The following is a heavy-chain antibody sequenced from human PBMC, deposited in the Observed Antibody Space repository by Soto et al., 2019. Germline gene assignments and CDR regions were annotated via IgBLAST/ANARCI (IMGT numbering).Heavy chain of an antibody. D-gene: IGHD3-22*01. V-gene: IGHV1-69*06. J-gene: IGHJ3*02. Sequence: QVQLVQSEAEVKKPGSSVKVSCKASGGTFSSYAISWVRQAPGQGLEWMGGIIPIFGTANYAQKFQGRVTITADNSTSTAYMELSSLRSEDTAVYYSARSDSSGYVDAFDIWGQGTMVTVSS. CDR1: GGTFSSYA. CDR2: IIPIFGTA. CDR3: ARSDSSGYVDAFDI.